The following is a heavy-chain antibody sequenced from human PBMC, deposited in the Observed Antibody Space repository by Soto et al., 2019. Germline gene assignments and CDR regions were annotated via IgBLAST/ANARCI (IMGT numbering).Heavy chain of an antibody. V-gene: IGHV3-23*01. J-gene: IGHJ4*02. CDR3: AKARAQYYDFWSGYPVDY. CDR1: AFTLSPYA. D-gene: IGHD3-3*01. CDR2: HSGSGGST. Sequence: GGSLRLSCAASAFTLSPYAMSWFRLAPGKGLEWVSAHSGSGGSTYYANSVKRRVPISIDNSKNTPSLQMTRIRGEDTAVYYYAKARAQYYDFWSGYPVDYWGQGTLVTVSS.